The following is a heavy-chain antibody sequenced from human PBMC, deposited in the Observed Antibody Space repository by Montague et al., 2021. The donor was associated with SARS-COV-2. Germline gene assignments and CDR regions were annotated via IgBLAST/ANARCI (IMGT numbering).Heavy chain of an antibody. CDR1: GGSISGHY. CDR2: INTSGST. J-gene: IGHJ6*03. V-gene: IGHV4-34*01. CDR3: ARGRIEVSMIVVVLTGASYCMDV. D-gene: IGHD3-22*01. Sequence: SEPLSLTCAVSGGSISGHYWSWIRQPPGKGLEWIGEINTSGSTNYNPSLKSRVTISVDTSKNQFSLKLHSVTAADTAVYYCARGRIEVSMIVVVLTGASYCMDVWGRGTTVTVSS.